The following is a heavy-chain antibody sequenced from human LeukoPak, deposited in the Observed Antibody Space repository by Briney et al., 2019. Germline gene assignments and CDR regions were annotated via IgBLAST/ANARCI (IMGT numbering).Heavy chain of an antibody. J-gene: IGHJ6*02. Sequence: GEPLKISCKGSGYSFTSYWIGWVRRMPGKGLEWMGIIYPGDSDSRYSPSFQGQVTISADKSISTAYLQWSSLKASDTAMYYCASSAYSSGWSTSYYYYYYGMDVWGQGTTVTVSS. CDR2: IYPGDSDS. D-gene: IGHD6-19*01. CDR1: GYSFTSYW. CDR3: ASSAYSSGWSTSYYYYYYGMDV. V-gene: IGHV5-51*01.